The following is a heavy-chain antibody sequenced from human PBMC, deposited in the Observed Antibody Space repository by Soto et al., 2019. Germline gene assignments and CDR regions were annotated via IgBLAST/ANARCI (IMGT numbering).Heavy chain of an antibody. Sequence: SVKVSCKTAGGTFSIYASSGVLQAPVQWLEWMGGIIPIFGTTNYAQKFQGRVTITADESTSTAYMELSSLRSEDTAVYHCARTRFLEWLSQYYYYAMDVWGQGTTVTVSS. CDR3: ARTRFLEWLSQYYYYAMDV. D-gene: IGHD3-3*01. V-gene: IGHV1-69*13. CDR1: GGTFSIYA. CDR2: IIPIFGTT. J-gene: IGHJ6*02.